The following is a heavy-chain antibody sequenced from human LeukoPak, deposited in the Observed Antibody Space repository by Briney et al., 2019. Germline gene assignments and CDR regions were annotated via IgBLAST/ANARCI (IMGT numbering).Heavy chain of an antibody. CDR1: GSTFSTYE. D-gene: IGHD3-22*01. V-gene: IGHV3-48*03. CDR2: ISSSGSTI. Sequence: GGSLRLSCAASGSTFSTYEMNWVRQAPGKGLEWVSYISSSGSTIYYADSVKGRFTISRDNAKNSLYLQMNSLRAEDTAVYYCARDNYDSSTPYYFDYWGQGTLVTVSS. CDR3: ARDNYDSSTPYYFDY. J-gene: IGHJ4*02.